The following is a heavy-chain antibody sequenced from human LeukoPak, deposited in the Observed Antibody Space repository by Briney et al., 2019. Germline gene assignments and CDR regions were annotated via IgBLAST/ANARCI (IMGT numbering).Heavy chain of an antibody. J-gene: IGHJ4*02. CDR1: GFIFDDYA. D-gene: IGHD5-24*01. Sequence: GGSLRLSCAASGFIFDDYAMHWVRQVPGRGREWGSLISGDGVSSFYADSVRGRFTISRDKNKNSLSLQIYSLTTEDTAFYSCAREQFSHTSNYFDNWGQGILVTVSS. CDR2: ISGDGVSS. CDR3: AREQFSHTSNYFDN. V-gene: IGHV3-43*02.